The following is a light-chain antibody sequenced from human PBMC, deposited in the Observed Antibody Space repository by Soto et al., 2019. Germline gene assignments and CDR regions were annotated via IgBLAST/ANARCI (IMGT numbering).Light chain of an antibody. Sequence: EIVLTQSPATLSLSPGERATLSCRASQSVSSYLAWYQQKPGQAPRLLIYDASNRATGIPARFSGSGSGTDFTLTISSLEPEDFAVYYCQQYNNYLTWTFGQGTKVDI. V-gene: IGKV3-11*01. J-gene: IGKJ1*01. CDR3: QQYNNYLTWT. CDR2: DAS. CDR1: QSVSSY.